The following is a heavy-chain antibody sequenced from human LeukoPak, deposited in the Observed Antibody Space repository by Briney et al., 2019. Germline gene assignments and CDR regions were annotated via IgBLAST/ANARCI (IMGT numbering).Heavy chain of an antibody. CDR1: GYTFTSYG. J-gene: IGHJ3*02. Sequence: ASVKVSCKASGYTFTSYGISWVRQAPGQGLEWMGWISAYNGNTNYAQKLQGRVTMTTDTSTSTAYMELRSLRSEDTAVYYCASAIVVVPAGHDAFDIWGQGTMVTVSS. CDR2: ISAYNGNT. V-gene: IGHV1-18*01. CDR3: ASAIVVVPAGHDAFDI. D-gene: IGHD2-2*01.